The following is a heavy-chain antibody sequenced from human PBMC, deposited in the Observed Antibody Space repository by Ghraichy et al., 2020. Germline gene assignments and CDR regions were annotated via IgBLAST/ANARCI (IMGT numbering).Heavy chain of an antibody. D-gene: IGHD3-22*01. J-gene: IGHJ2*01. CDR3: ARRGNYYDSSGYYWYFDL. Sequence: SETLPLTCTVSGGSISSSSYYWGWIRQPPGKGLEWIGSIYYSGSTYYNPSLKSRVTISVDTSKNQFSLKLSSVTAADTAVYYCARRGNYYDSSGYYWYFDLWGRGTLVTVSS. CDR1: GGSISSSSYY. V-gene: IGHV4-39*07. CDR2: IYYSGST.